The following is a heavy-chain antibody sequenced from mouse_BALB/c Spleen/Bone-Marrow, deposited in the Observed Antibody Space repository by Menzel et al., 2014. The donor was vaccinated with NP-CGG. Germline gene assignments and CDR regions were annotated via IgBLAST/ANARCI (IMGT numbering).Heavy chain of an antibody. CDR3: ARSAPWDGFAY. Sequence: VKLMESGAELAKPGASVKMSCKVSGYTFTSYWMHWVKQRPGQGLEWIGYINPSTGYTEYNQKFKDKATLTADKSSSTAYMQLSSLTSEDAAGYYCARSAPWDGFAYWGQGTLVTVSA. CDR1: GYTFTSYW. V-gene: IGHV1-7*01. CDR2: INPSTGYT. J-gene: IGHJ3*01. D-gene: IGHD4-1*01.